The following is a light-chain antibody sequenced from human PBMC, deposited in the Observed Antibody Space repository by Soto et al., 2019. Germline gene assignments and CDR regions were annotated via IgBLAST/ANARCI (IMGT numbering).Light chain of an antibody. Sequence: QSALTQPASVSGSLGQSITISCTGTSSDVGGYIFVSWYQQHPGKAPKLLIYEGGKRPSGVSNRFSGSKSGNTASLTISGLQAEDEADYYCCSFALRSTLIFGGGTKLTVL. J-gene: IGLJ2*01. CDR1: SSDVGGYIF. CDR2: EGG. V-gene: IGLV2-23*01. CDR3: CSFALRSTLI.